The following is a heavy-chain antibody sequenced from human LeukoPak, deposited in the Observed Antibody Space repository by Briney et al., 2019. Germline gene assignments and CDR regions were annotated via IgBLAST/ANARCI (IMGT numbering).Heavy chain of an antibody. CDR1: GFTFSSYW. CDR3: ARTRSSYYDSSGYGTLDC. Sequence: GGSLRLSCAASGFTFSSYWMSWVRQAPGKGLEWVANLKQDGSEKYYVDSVKGRFTISRDNAKNSLYLQMNSLRAEDTAVYYCARTRSSYYDSSGYGTLDCWGQGTLVTVSS. V-gene: IGHV3-7*01. J-gene: IGHJ4*02. CDR2: LKQDGSEK. D-gene: IGHD3-22*01.